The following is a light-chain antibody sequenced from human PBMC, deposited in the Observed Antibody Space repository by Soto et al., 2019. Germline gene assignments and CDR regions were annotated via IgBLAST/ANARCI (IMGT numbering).Light chain of an antibody. Sequence: DIQMTQSPSSVSASVGDSVTITCRASQGVSDWVAWYQQKPGEAPKLLIYGSSSLLSGVPSRFSGSGSGTEFTLTISSLQPDDFATYYCQQYNSYSPWTFGQGTKVDNK. CDR2: GSS. CDR1: QGVSDW. J-gene: IGKJ1*01. V-gene: IGKV1-5*01. CDR3: QQYNSYSPWT.